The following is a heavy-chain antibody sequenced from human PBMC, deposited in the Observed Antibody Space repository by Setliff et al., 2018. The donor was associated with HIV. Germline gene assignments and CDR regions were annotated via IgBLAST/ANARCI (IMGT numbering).Heavy chain of an antibody. Sequence: SETLSLTCAVYGGSLSGYYWTWIRQPPGKGLEWIGEINHSGTTDYNPSLKSRVTISLDTSKNHLSLKLTSVTDAGTAVYYCARVRRGSSARAPFDSWGQGALVTVSS. CDR2: INHSGTT. J-gene: IGHJ4*02. D-gene: IGHD6-6*01. CDR3: ARVRRGSSARAPFDS. CDR1: GGSLSGYY. V-gene: IGHV4-34*01.